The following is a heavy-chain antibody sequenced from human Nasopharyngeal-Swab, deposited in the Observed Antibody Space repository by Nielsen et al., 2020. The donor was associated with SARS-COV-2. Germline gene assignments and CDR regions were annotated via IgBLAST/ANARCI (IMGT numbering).Heavy chain of an antibody. J-gene: IGHJ3*02. CDR3: AGRYCSGGSCSGVQEGDVFDI. CDR1: GGSISSSSYY. CDR2: FYYSGST. V-gene: IGHV4-39*01. Sequence: SETLSLTCTVSGGSISSSSYYWGWIRQPPGKGLEWIGSFYYSGSTYYTPSLKSRVTISVDTSKNQFSLKLSSVTAADTAVYYCAGRYCSGGSCSGVQEGDVFDIWGPGTMVTVSS. D-gene: IGHD2-15*01.